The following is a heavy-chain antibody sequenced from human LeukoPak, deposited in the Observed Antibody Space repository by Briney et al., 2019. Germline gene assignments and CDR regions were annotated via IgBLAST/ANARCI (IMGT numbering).Heavy chain of an antibody. J-gene: IGHJ4*02. CDR2: ISSDGNRI. CDR3: TRGRTGYYFDY. CDR1: GFTFSHYW. V-gene: IGHV3-74*01. Sequence: GGSLRLSCAASGFTFSHYWMHWVRLGPEKGLVWVSYISSDGNRIDYADSVKGRFTISRDNAKNTLFLQMNSLGAEDTAVYYYTRGRTGYYFDYWGQGTPVIVSS.